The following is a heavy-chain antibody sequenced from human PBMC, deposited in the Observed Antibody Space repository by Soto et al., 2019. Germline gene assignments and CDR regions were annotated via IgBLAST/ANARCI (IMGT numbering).Heavy chain of an antibody. CDR2: ISSNGGST. V-gene: IGHV3-64D*08. Sequence: GGSLRLSCSASGFTFSSYAMHWVRQAPGKGLEYVSAISSNGGSTYDAGSVKGRFTISRDNSKNTLYLQMSSLRPEDTAVYYCVKALKSTASGSRAFDIWGQGTMVTVSS. D-gene: IGHD6-13*01. CDR1: GFTFSSYA. CDR3: VKALKSTASGSRAFDI. J-gene: IGHJ3*02.